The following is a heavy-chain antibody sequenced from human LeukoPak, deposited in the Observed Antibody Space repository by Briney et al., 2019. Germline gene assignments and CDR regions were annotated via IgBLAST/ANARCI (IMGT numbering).Heavy chain of an antibody. CDR2: IIPILGIA. V-gene: IGHV1-69*04. J-gene: IGHJ5*02. CDR3: ASGADIVVVPAAGGWFDP. Sequence: SVKVSRRASGGTFSSYAISWVRQAPGQGLEWMGRIIPILGIANYAQKFQGRVTITADKSTSTAYMELSSLRSEDTAVYYCASGADIVVVPAAGGWFDPWGQGTLVTVSS. CDR1: GGTFSSYA. D-gene: IGHD2-2*01.